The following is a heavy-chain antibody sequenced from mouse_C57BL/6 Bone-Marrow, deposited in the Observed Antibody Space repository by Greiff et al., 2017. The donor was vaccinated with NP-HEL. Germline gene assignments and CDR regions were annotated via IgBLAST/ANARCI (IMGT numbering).Heavy chain of an antibody. CDR3: AATSYYSNSYFDY. CDR1: GFTFSDYG. J-gene: IGHJ2*01. Sequence: DVHLVESGGGLVKPGGSLKLSCAASGFTFSDYGMHWVRQAPEKGLEWVAYISSGSSTLYYADTVKGRFTISRDNAKNTLFLQMTSLRSEDTAMYYCAATSYYSNSYFDYWGQGTTLTFSS. V-gene: IGHV5-17*01. D-gene: IGHD2-5*01. CDR2: ISSGSSTL.